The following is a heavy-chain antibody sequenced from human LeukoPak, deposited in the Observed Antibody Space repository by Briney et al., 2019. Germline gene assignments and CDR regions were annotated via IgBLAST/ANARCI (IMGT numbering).Heavy chain of an antibody. V-gene: IGHV3-74*01. Sequence: GGSLRLSCAASGFSFSRDWMHWVRQAPGKGLVWVSRINSDGSRTNYADSVKGRFTISRDNAKNTLYLQMNSLRAEDTAVYYCARVIYSGWEGELSDWGQGTLVTVSS. J-gene: IGHJ4*02. D-gene: IGHD6-19*01. CDR3: ARVIYSGWEGELSD. CDR1: GFSFSRDW. CDR2: INSDGSRT.